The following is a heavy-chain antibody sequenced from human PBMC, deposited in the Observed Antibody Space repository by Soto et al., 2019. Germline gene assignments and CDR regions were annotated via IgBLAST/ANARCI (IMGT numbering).Heavy chain of an antibody. J-gene: IGHJ4*02. CDR2: ISYDGSNK. V-gene: IGHV3-30*18. D-gene: IGHD2-8*02. CDR3: AKEILTGSSIPVVDY. CDR1: GFTFSSYG. Sequence: PGGSLRLSCAASGFTFSSYGMHWVRQAPGKGLEWVAVISYDGSNKYYADSVKGRFTISRDNSKNTLYLQMNSLRAEDTAVYYCAKEILTGSSIPVVDYWGQGTLVTVSS.